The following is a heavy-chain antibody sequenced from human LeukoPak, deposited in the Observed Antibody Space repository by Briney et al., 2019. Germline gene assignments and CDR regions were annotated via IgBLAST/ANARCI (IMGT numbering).Heavy chain of an antibody. D-gene: IGHD4-17*01. J-gene: IGHJ6*02. CDR1: GFTLSDHY. Sequence: PGGSLRLSCAASGFTLSDHYMDWVRRAPGKGLGWVGRYRNRANSHTTKYAASVKGRFTISSDDSKNSLFLLMNSLKTEDTAVYYCARSNTVTSLYATDVWGQGTTVTVS. CDR2: YRNRANSHTT. CDR3: ARSNTVTSLYATDV. V-gene: IGHV3-72*01.